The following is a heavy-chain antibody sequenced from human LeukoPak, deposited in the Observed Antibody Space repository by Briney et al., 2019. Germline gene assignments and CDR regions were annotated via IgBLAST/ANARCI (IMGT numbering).Heavy chain of an antibody. V-gene: IGHV3-74*01. CDR1: GFTFDDYT. J-gene: IGHJ4*02. Sequence: GGSLRLSCAASGFTFDDYTMHWVRQVPGKGLVWVSRIHSDGSSTYYADSVKGRFSISRDNSKNTVFLQMNSLRAEDTAVYYCARDNTISGHYEVGYWGQGTLVTVSS. CDR3: ARDNTISGHYEVGY. D-gene: IGHD3-3*01. CDR2: IHSDGSST.